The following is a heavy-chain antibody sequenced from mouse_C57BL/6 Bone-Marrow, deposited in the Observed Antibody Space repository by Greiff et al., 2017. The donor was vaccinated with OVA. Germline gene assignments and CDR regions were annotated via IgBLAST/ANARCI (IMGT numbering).Heavy chain of an antibody. CDR3: ARLPDSNYAWFAY. Sequence: QVQLKQPGTELVKPGASVKLSCKASGYTFTSYWMHWVKQRPGPGLEWIGNINPSNGGTNYNEKFKSKATLTVDKSSSTAYMQLSSLTSEDSAVYYCARLPDSNYAWFAYWGQGTLVTVSA. J-gene: IGHJ3*01. CDR2: INPSNGGT. V-gene: IGHV1-53*01. CDR1: GYTFTSYW. D-gene: IGHD2-5*01.